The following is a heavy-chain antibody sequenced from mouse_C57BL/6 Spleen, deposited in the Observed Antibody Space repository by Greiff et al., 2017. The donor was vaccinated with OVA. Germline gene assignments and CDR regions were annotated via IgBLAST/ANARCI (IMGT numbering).Heavy chain of an antibody. D-gene: IGHD1-1*01. V-gene: IGHV1-80*01. CDR2: IYPGDGDT. CDR1: GYAFSRYW. Sequence: QVQLQQSGAELVKPGASVKISCKASGYAFSRYWMNWVKQRPGKGLEWIGQIYPGDGDTNYNGKFKGKATLTADKSSSTAYMQLSSLTSEDSAVYFCARWGTTVVATDAMDYWGQGTSVTVSS. J-gene: IGHJ4*01. CDR3: ARWGTTVVATDAMDY.